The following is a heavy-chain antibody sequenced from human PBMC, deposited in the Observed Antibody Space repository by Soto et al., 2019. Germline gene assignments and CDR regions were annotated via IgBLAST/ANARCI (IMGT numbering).Heavy chain of an antibody. CDR2: IKSKTDGGTT. J-gene: IGHJ3*02. V-gene: IGHV3-15*01. Sequence: GGSLRLSCAASGFTFSNAWMSWVRQAPGKGLEWVGRIKSKTDGGTTDYAAPVKGRFTISRDDSKNTLYLQMNSLKTEDTAVYYCTTDPYDSSSDAFDIWGQGTMVTVSS. CDR3: TTDPYDSSSDAFDI. CDR1: GFTFSNAW. D-gene: IGHD3-22*01.